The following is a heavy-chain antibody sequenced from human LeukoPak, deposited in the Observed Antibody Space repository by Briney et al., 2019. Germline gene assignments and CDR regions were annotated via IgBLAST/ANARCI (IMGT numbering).Heavy chain of an antibody. CDR2: ISEKGGST. CDR3: AKRAVVIRGILVIGYHTEAYHYDH. Sequence: PGGSLRLSCVVSGFSLSNYAMSWVRQAPGKGLRWVSYISEKGGSTTYGDSVKGRVAISRANSSTAVYLQMNSLRAEDTAVYFCAKRAVVIRGILVIGYHTEAYHYDHWGQGTLLTVSS. V-gene: IGHV3-23*01. J-gene: IGHJ1*01. D-gene: IGHD3-10*01. CDR1: GFSLSNYA.